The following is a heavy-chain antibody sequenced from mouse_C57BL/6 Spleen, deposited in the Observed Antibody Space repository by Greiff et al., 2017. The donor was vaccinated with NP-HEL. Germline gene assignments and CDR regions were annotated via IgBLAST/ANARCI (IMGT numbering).Heavy chain of an antibody. CDR2: IDPEDGAT. D-gene: IGHD1-1*01. CDR1: GFNITDYY. Sequence: EVQLVESGAELVKPGASVKLSCTASGFNITDYYMHWVKQRTEQGLEWIGRIDPEDGATKYAPKLQGKATITANTSSNTAYLQLSSLTSDDTAVYYCARSITTVVEDAMDYWGQGTSVTVSS. V-gene: IGHV14-2*01. J-gene: IGHJ4*01. CDR3: ARSITTVVEDAMDY.